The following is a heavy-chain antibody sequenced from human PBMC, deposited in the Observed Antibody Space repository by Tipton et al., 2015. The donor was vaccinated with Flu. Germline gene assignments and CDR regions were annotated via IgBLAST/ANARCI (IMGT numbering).Heavy chain of an antibody. CDR1: GGSFSGYY. J-gene: IGHJ3*02. V-gene: IGHV4-34*01. CDR3: ARGGRAPLRSSWSNAFDI. Sequence: TLSLTCAVYGGSFSGYYWSWIRQPPGKGLEWIGEINHSGSTNYNPSLKSPVTISVDTSKNQFSLKLSSVTAADTAVYYCARGGRAPLRSSWSNAFDIWVQETMVTVSS. CDR2: INHSGST. D-gene: IGHD6-13*01.